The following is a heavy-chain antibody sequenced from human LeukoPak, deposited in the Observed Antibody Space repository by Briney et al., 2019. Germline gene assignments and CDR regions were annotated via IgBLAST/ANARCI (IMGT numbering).Heavy chain of an antibody. J-gene: IGHJ3*02. Sequence: SETLSLTCTVSGGSTSSYYWSWIRQPPGKGLEWIGYIYYSGSTNYNPSLKSRVTISVDTSKNQFSLKLSSVTAADTAVYYCASSPIITGTTGTFDIWGQGTMVTVSS. CDR1: GGSTSSYY. CDR2: IYYSGST. V-gene: IGHV4-59*01. CDR3: ASSPIITGTTGTFDI. D-gene: IGHD1-7*01.